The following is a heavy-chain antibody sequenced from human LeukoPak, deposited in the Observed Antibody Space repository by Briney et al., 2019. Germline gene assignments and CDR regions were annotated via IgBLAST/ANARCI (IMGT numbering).Heavy chain of an antibody. CDR2: IFYSGGT. J-gene: IGHJ3*02. V-gene: IGHV4-39*07. D-gene: IGHD3-22*01. CDR1: GGSINTPNYY. CDR3: ARDPDYYDSSGYKHLGAFDI. Sequence: SETLSLTCTVSGGSINTPNYYWGWIRQTPGKGLEWIGNIFYSGGTYYSPSLTSRVTISLDTSRNQFSLKLNSVTAADTAVYYCARDPDYYDSSGYKHLGAFDIWGQGTMVTVSS.